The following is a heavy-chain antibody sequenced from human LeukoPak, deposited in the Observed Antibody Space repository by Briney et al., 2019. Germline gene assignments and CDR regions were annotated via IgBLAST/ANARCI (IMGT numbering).Heavy chain of an antibody. CDR3: ARHRNIVVVPAARGGRYFDY. V-gene: IGHV4-39*01. D-gene: IGHD2-2*01. CDR1: GGSISSSSYY. Sequence: SETLSLTCTVSGGSISSSSYYWGWIRQPPGKGLEWIGSIYYSGSTYYNPSLKSRVTISVDTSKNQFSLKLSSVTAADTAVYYCARHRNIVVVPAARGGRYFDYWGQGTLVTVSS. J-gene: IGHJ4*02. CDR2: IYYSGST.